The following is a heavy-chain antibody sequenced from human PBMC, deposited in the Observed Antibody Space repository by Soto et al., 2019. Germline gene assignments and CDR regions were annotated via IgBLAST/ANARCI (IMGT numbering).Heavy chain of an antibody. Sequence: QLVESRGGLMQPGESLKLSCAVSGLSVSTIFMNWVRQSPGKGLEWVAVIYSDGKTFYADSVKGRFTISKDNSKNTLSLQMNSLRAEDTAVYYCTRDAPGERPYYFYYYGMDVWGQGTTVTVS. CDR3: TRDAPGERPYYFYYYGMDV. V-gene: IGHV3-53*01. J-gene: IGHJ6*02. CDR1: GLSVSTIF. CDR2: IYSDGKT.